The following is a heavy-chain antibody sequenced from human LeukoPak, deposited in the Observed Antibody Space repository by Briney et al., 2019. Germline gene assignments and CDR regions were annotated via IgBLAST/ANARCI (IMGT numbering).Heavy chain of an antibody. CDR3: AKFEGATIPGWFNDY. D-gene: IGHD6-19*01. CDR1: EFIFGDYA. CDR2: IDKTTYPT. Sequence: GGSLRLSCAASEFIFGDYAMGWVRQAPGKGLEWVSTIDKTTYPTFYADSVKGRFTISRDNSKNTLYLQMNSLRTEDTAVYFCAKFEGATIPGWFNDYWGQGILVTVSS. V-gene: IGHV3-23*05. J-gene: IGHJ4*02.